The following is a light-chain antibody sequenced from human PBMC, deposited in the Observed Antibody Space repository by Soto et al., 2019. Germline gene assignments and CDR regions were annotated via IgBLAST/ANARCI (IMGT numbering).Light chain of an antibody. Sequence: DIQLTQSPSFLSASVGDRVTITCRASQGIGSYLAWYQQKPGKAPKLLIYAASTVQSGVPSRFSGSGSGTEFTLTISSLQPEDCATDYCQQFKSYPLTFGGGTKVEIK. CDR2: AAS. CDR1: QGIGSY. CDR3: QQFKSYPLT. J-gene: IGKJ4*01. V-gene: IGKV1-9*01.